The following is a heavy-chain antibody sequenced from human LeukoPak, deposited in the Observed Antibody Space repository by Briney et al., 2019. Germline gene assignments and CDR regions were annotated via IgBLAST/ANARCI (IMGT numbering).Heavy chain of an antibody. J-gene: IGHJ3*02. Sequence: PSETLSLTCTVSGGSISSGGYYWSWIRQHPGKGLEWVANIKQDGSEKYYVDSVKGRFTISRDNAKNSLYLQMNSLRAEDTAVYYCARDIDTAAGTGDAFDIWGQGTMVTVSS. CDR2: IKQDGSEK. CDR3: ARDIDTAAGTGDAFDI. V-gene: IGHV3-7*03. D-gene: IGHD6-13*01. CDR1: GGSISSGGYY.